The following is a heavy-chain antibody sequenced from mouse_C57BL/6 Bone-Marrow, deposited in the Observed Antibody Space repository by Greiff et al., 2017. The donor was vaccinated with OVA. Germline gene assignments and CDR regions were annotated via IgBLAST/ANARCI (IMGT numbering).Heavy chain of an antibody. CDR3: ARLITTVVATNYYAMDY. V-gene: IGHV5-12*01. CDR2: ISNGGGST. J-gene: IGHJ4*01. CDR1: GFTFSDYY. D-gene: IGHD1-1*01. Sequence: EVMLVESGGGLVQPGGSLKLSCAASGFTFSDYYMYWVRQTPEKRLEWVAYISNGGGSTYYPDTVKGRFTISRDNAKNTLYLQMSRLKSEDTAMYYCARLITTVVATNYYAMDYWGQGTSVTVSS.